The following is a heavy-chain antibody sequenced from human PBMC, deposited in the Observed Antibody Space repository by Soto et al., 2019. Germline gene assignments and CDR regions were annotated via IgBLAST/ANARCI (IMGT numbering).Heavy chain of an antibody. CDR2: IYYSGST. V-gene: IGHV4-31*03. CDR1: GGSISSGGYY. CDR3: ASNYGSGSYLYYYYGMDV. Sequence: PSETLSLTCTVSGGSISSGGYYWSWIRQHPGKGLEWIGYIYYSGSTYYNPSLKSRVTISVDTSKNQFSRKLSSVTAADTAVYYCASNYGSGSYLYYYYGMDVWGQGTTVTVSS. J-gene: IGHJ6*02. D-gene: IGHD3-10*01.